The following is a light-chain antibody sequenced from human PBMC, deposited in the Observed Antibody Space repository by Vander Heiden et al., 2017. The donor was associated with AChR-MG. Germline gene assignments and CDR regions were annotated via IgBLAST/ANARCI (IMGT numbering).Light chain of an antibody. CDR1: LTRVHTNGYYY. V-gene: IGKV2-28*01. J-gene: IGKJ1*01. Sequence: EIVMTQSRLSLPVTPGEPASISCRSSLTRVHTNGYYYLYRYLQWPGQSPQLLTYWGSNRVCGVPDRFSGSGSGTDVTLKISRVEAEDGGVYYCMQVLQTWTFGQGTKVEIK. CDR2: WGS. CDR3: MQVLQTWT.